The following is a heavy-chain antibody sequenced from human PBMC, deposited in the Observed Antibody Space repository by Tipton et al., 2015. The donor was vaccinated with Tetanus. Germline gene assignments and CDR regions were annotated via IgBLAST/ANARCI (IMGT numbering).Heavy chain of an antibody. V-gene: IGHV1-46*01. D-gene: IGHD6-19*01. CDR3: ARATDPSGWTYFDF. CDR1: GFPFSRPF. Sequence: QSGPEVKKPGASVKLSYATSGFPFSRPFIHWVRQAPGHGLEWMGLINPSGGGTTYAQKFRDRVTITRDTATSTVYMELSSLTSQDTAVYYCARATDPSGWTYFDFWGQGTLVPVSP. J-gene: IGHJ4*02. CDR2: INPSGGGT.